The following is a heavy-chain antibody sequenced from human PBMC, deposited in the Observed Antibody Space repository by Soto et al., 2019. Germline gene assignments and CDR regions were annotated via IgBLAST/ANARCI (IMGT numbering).Heavy chain of an antibody. V-gene: IGHV3-9*01. CDR1: GFTFDDYA. D-gene: IGHD3-16*01. CDR2: ISGNSGSL. J-gene: IGHJ6*02. CDR3: AKDSTRGVWGGMDV. Sequence: EVQLVESGGGLVQPGRSLRLSCAASGFTFDDYAMHWVRQAPGKGLEWGSGISGNSGSLGDADSVKGPFTIYRHNAKNSLYLQMNSLRAEDTALYYWAKDSTRGVWGGMDVWGQGTTVTVSS.